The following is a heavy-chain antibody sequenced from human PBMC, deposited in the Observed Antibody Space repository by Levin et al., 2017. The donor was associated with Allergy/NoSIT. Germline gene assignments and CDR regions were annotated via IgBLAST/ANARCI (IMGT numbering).Heavy chain of an antibody. D-gene: IGHD2-8*01. CDR3: ARLAPYCTNVLCEFDY. CDR2: IYYSGST. J-gene: IGHJ4*02. Sequence: SETLSLTCTVSGGSISSSSYYWGWIRQPPGTGLEWIGSIYYSGSTYYNPSLKSRVTISVDTSKNQFSLKLTSVTAADTAVYYCARLAPYCTNVLCEFDYWGQGTLVTVSS. CDR1: GGSISSSSYY. V-gene: IGHV4-39*01.